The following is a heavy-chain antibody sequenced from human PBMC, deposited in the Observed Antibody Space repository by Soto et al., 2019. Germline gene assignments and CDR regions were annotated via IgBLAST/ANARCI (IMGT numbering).Heavy chain of an antibody. CDR1: GYTFTSYA. CDR3: ARGRYDFWSGYRVTRRIDAHKLDY. V-gene: IGHV1-3*01. CDR2: INAGNGNT. D-gene: IGHD3-3*01. J-gene: IGHJ4*02. Sequence: ASVKVSCKASGYTFTSYAMHWVRQAPGQRLEWMGWINAGNGNTKYSQKFQGRVTITRDTSASTAYMELSSLRSEDTAVYYCARGRYDFWSGYRVTRRIDAHKLDYWGQGTLVTVSS.